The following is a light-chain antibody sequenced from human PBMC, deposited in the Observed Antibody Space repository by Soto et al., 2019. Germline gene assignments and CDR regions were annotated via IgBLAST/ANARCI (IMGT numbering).Light chain of an antibody. Sequence: DFVMTQSPDSLAVSLGERATINCKSSQSVLFSPNNKNYLAWYQQKPGQPPKLLIYWASTRESGVPDRFSGSGSGTDFTLTISSLQAEDVAFYYCQQYHSAPQTFGQGTKVEIK. V-gene: IGKV4-1*01. J-gene: IGKJ1*01. CDR2: WAS. CDR1: QSVLFSPNNKNY. CDR3: QQYHSAPQT.